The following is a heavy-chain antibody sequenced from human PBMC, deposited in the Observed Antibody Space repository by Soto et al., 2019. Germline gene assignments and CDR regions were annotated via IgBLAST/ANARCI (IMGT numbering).Heavy chain of an antibody. J-gene: IGHJ4*02. V-gene: IGHV4-4*02. Sequence: QVQLQESGPGLVKPSGTLSLTCAVSGGSISSSNWWSWVRQPPGKGLEWIGEIYHSGSTNYNPSPKSRVPISADKSKNQFSLKVSSVTAADTAVYYCARVLEWLPYFDYWGQGTLVTVSS. CDR2: IYHSGST. CDR3: ARVLEWLPYFDY. CDR1: GGSISSSNW. D-gene: IGHD3-3*01.